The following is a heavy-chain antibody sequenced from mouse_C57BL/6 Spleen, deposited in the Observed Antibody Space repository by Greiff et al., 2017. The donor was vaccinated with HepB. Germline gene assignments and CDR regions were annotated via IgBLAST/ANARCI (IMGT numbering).Heavy chain of an antibody. CDR2: ISSGGDYI. CDR1: GFTFSSYA. Sequence: EVQVVESGEGLVKPGGSLKLSCAASGFTFSSYAMSWVRQTPEKRLEWVAYISSGGDYIYYADTVKGRFTISRDNARNTLYLQMSSLKSEDTAMYYCTRGGYYGSSYDYWGQGTTLTVSS. V-gene: IGHV5-9-1*02. J-gene: IGHJ2*01. CDR3: TRGGYYGSSYDY. D-gene: IGHD1-1*01.